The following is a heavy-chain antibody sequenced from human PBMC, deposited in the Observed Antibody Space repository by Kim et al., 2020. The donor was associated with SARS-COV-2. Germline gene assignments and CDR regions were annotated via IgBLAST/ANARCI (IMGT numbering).Heavy chain of an antibody. CDR3: ARGGYYDSSGYYYGYYFDY. J-gene: IGHJ4*02. CDR2: IYYSGST. D-gene: IGHD3-22*01. CDR1: GGSVSSGSYY. Sequence: SETLSLTCTVSGGSVSSGSYYWSWIRQPPGKGLEWIGYIYYSGSTNYNPSLKSRVTISVDTSKNQFSLKLSSVTAADTAVYYCARGGYYDSSGYYYGYYFDYWGQGTLVTVSS. V-gene: IGHV4-61*01.